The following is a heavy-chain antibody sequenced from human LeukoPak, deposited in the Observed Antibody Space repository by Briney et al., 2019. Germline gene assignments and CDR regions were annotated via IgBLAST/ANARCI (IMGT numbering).Heavy chain of an antibody. Sequence: PGGSLRLSCATSGFSFSGSTMLWVRQAPGKGLEWLANILPDGSQKYYVDSVKGRFTISRDNPKNSLYLQINNLRAEDTAVYYCGRLAHNAWYAIDSWGQGTLVTVSS. J-gene: IGHJ4*02. D-gene: IGHD2-2*01. CDR1: GFSFSGST. CDR3: GRLAHNAWYAIDS. V-gene: IGHV3-7*01. CDR2: ILPDGSQK.